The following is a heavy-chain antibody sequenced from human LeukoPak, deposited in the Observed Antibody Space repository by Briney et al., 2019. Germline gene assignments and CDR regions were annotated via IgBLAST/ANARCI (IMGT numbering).Heavy chain of an antibody. V-gene: IGHV3-9*01. CDR2: ISWNSGSI. CDR1: GFTFDDYA. D-gene: IGHD6-19*01. CDR3: VAGSGWRFDY. J-gene: IGHJ4*02. Sequence: PGGSLRLSCAASGFTFDDYAMHWVRQVPGKGLEWVSGISWNSGSIGYADSVKGRYTISRDNSKNSLYLQMNSLRVEDTAVYYCVAGSGWRFDYWGQGTLVTVSS.